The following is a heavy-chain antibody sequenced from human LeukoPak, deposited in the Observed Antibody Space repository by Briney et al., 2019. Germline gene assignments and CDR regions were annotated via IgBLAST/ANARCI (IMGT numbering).Heavy chain of an antibody. Sequence: GGSLRLSCAASGFTFSSYWMSWVRQAPGKGLEWISYISGGGGNIHYADSVEGRFTISRDNAKNSVYLQMNSLRAEDSAVYYCARDFNWALDFWGQGILVTVSS. J-gene: IGHJ4*02. CDR3: ARDFNWALDF. CDR1: GFTFSSYW. D-gene: IGHD1-1*01. V-gene: IGHV3-48*01. CDR2: ISGGGGNI.